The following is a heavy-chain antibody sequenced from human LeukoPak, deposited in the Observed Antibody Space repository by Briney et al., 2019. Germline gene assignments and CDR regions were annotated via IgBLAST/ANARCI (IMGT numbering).Heavy chain of an antibody. CDR2: ISTTVNGGTT. D-gene: IGHD3-10*01. CDR3: TTHYRPGSHYNNFDY. J-gene: IGHJ4*02. CDR1: GITFSDTW. V-gene: IGHV3-15*01. Sequence: PGGSLRLSCAASGITFSDTWMSWVRRAPGKGLEWVARISTTVNGGTTDYAAPVKGRFTVSRDDSKDMVFLQMNSLETEDTAVYYCTTHYRPGSHYNNFDYWGQGTLVTVSS.